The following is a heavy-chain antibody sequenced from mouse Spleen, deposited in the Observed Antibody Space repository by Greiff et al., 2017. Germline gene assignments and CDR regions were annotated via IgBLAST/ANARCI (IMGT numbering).Heavy chain of an antibody. J-gene: IGHJ3*01. D-gene: IGHD1-2*01. CDR1: GFSLTSYG. CDR2: IWSGGST. Sequence: VKLQQSGPGLVQPSQSLSITCTVSGFSLTSYGVHWVRQSPGKGLEWLGVIWSGGSTDYNAAFISRLSISKDNSKSQVFFKMNSLQADDTAIYYCARNEALLLAYWGQGTLVTVSA. V-gene: IGHV2-2*01. CDR3: ARNEALLLAY.